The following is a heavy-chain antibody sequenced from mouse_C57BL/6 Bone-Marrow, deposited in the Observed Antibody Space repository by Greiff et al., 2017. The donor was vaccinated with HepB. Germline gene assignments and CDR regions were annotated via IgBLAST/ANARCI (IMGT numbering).Heavy chain of an antibody. J-gene: IGHJ4*01. D-gene: IGHD1-1*01. CDR2: IYPRSGNT. Sequence: QVQLKESGAELARPGASVKLSCKASGYTFTSYGISWVKQRTGQGLVWIGEIYPRSGNTYYNEKFKGKATLTADKSSSTAYMELRSLTSEDSAVYFCANYYGSSEYYAMDYWGQGTSVTVSS. CDR3: ANYYGSSEYYAMDY. V-gene: IGHV1-81*01. CDR1: GYTFTSYG.